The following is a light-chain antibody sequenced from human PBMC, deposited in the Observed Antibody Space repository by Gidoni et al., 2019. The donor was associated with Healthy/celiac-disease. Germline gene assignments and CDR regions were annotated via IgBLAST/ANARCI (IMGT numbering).Light chain of an antibody. J-gene: IGLJ2*01. V-gene: IGLV3-21*04. CDR1: NIGSKS. CDR2: YDS. Sequence: SYVLTQPPSVSVAPGKTARITCGGNNIGSKSVHWYKRKPGQAPVLVIYYDSDRPSGIPERFSGSNSGNTATLTISRVEAGDEADYYCQLWDSSSDHPVVFGGGTKLTVL. CDR3: QLWDSSSDHPVV.